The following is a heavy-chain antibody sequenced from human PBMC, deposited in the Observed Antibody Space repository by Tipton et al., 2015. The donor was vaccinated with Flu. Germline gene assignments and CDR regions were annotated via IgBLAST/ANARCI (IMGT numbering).Heavy chain of an antibody. CDR3: ARYSSSVATYWYFDL. Sequence: TLSLTCAVSGYSISSGFYWGWIRQPPGKGLEWIGTIYHSGSPNYNPSLQSRVTISKDTSKNQFSLTLNSVTAADTARYYCARYSSSVATYWYFDLWGRGTLVTVSS. CDR1: GYSISSGFY. J-gene: IGHJ2*01. V-gene: IGHV4-38-2*01. CDR2: IYHSGSP. D-gene: IGHD6-6*01.